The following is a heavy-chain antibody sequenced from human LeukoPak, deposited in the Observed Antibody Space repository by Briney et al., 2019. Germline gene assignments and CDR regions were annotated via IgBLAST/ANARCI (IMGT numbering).Heavy chain of an antibody. Sequence: GGALRLSCAASGFTFRSYWMSWVRQAPGKGLEWVANIKQDGSEKYYVDSVKGRFTISRDNAKNSLYLQMNSLRAEDTAVYYCAREDTAMAQCFDYWGQGTLVTVSS. J-gene: IGHJ4*02. CDR1: GFTFRSYW. D-gene: IGHD5-18*01. CDR2: IKQDGSEK. CDR3: AREDTAMAQCFDY. V-gene: IGHV3-7*03.